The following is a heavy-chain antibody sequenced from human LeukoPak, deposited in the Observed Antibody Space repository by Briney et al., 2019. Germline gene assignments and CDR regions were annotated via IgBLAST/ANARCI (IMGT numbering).Heavy chain of an antibody. CDR3: ARLGIITAAGSNDY. CDR2: IGTSSTTI. D-gene: IGHD6-13*01. Sequence: GGSLRLSCAASGFTFSSYTMNWVRQPPGKGLEWVSNIGTSSTTIYYADSVKGRFTVSRDNAKNSLYLQMNSLRAEDTAVYYCARLGIITAAGSNDYWGQGTRVTVSS. J-gene: IGHJ4*02. CDR1: GFTFSSYT. V-gene: IGHV3-48*04.